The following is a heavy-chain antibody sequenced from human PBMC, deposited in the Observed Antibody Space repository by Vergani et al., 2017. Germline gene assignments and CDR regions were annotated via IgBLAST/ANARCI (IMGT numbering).Heavy chain of an antibody. Sequence: QVQLQQWGAGLLKPSETLSLTCAVYGWSFSGYYWSWIRQPPGKGLEWIGEINHSGSTNYNPSLKSRVTISVDTSKNQFSLKLSSVTAADTAVYYCARGLGGWGYYYYGMDVWGQGTTVTVSS. D-gene: IGHD1-26*01. V-gene: IGHV4-34*01. CDR3: ARGLGGWGYYYYGMDV. CDR1: GWSFSGYY. CDR2: INHSGST. J-gene: IGHJ6*02.